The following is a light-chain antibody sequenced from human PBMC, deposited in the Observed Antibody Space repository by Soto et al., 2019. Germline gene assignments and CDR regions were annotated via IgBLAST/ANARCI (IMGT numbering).Light chain of an antibody. J-gene: IGKJ4*01. CDR1: QEIGTD. CDR3: VQHYSYPLT. CDR2: EAS. V-gene: IGKV1-17*02. Sequence: DIDMTLTPASLCASVADRVTITCRASQEIGTDLGWYQQKPGKAPERLIYEASVLQSGVPSRFSGSGSGTEFTLTVSNLQPEDFATYYCVQHYSYPLTFGGGTKVDIK.